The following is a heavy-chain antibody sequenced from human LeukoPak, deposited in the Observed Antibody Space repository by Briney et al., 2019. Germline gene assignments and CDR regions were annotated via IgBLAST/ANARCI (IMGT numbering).Heavy chain of an antibody. Sequence: PGESLKISCQGSGYNFATYWIGWVRQMPGKGLEWMGVIYPGDSTTRYSPSFQGQVTISADKSNNTAYLQWTSLEASDTAMYYCARRDYSSGRTYFHHRGQGTLVTVSS. D-gene: IGHD3-22*01. J-gene: IGHJ1*01. CDR3: ARRDYSSGRTYFHH. CDR2: IYPGDSTT. CDR1: GYNFATYW. V-gene: IGHV5-51*01.